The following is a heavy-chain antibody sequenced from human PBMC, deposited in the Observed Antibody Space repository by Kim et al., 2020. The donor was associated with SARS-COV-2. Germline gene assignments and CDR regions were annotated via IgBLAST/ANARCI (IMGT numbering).Heavy chain of an antibody. Sequence: GGSLRLSCAASGLFPIDWVRQAPGKGLEWVAFLSSDGTVNNYVGSVRGRFTVSRDNSNNILYLQMHNLRVEDTAVYYCARGKDYAMDVWGQGTTVTVSS. J-gene: IGHJ6*02. V-gene: IGHV3-30*04. CDR3: ARGKDYAMDV. CDR1: GLFP. CDR2: LSSDGTVN.